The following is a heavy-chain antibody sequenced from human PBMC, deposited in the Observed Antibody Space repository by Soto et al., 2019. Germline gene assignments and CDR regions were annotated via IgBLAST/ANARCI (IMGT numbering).Heavy chain of an antibody. CDR1: SGSISSSNW. CDR3: ARATDPYYDFWSGSRNPSYSDY. V-gene: IGHV4-4*02. J-gene: IGHJ4*02. CDR2: IYHSGST. D-gene: IGHD3-3*01. Sequence: SETLSLTCAVSSGSISSSNWWSWVRQPPGKGLEWIGEIYHSGSTNYNPSLKSRVTISVDKSKNQFSLKLSFVTAADTAVYYCARATDPYYDFWSGSRNPSYSDYWGQGTRVTVSS.